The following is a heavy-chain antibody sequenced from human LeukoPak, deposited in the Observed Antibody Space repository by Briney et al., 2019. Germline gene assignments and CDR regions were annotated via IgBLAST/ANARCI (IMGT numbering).Heavy chain of an antibody. J-gene: IGHJ4*02. CDR1: GFTFSAYW. CDR2: IHGEGTTT. Sequence: GGSLTLSCAASGFTFSAYWMHWVRQVPGKGLVWVSRIHGEGTTTIYADSVKGRFTISRDNGKKTLYLHMNSLRADDTAVYYCARDSDWLLFDYWGQGTLVTVSS. V-gene: IGHV3-74*01. CDR3: ARDSDWLLFDY. D-gene: IGHD3-9*01.